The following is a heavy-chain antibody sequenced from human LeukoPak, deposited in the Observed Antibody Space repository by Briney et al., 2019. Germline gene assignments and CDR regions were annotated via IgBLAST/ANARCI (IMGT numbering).Heavy chain of an antibody. V-gene: IGHV1-18*01. CDR1: GYTFTSYG. Sequence: ASVKVSCKASGYTFTSYGISWVRQAPGQGLEWMGWISTYNGNTNYAQKLQDRVTMTTDTSTSTAYMELRSLRSDDTAVYYCARVPDSSSSYCYCDYWGQGTLVTVSS. J-gene: IGHJ4*02. CDR2: ISTYNGNT. D-gene: IGHD6-13*01. CDR3: ARVPDSSSSYCYCDY.